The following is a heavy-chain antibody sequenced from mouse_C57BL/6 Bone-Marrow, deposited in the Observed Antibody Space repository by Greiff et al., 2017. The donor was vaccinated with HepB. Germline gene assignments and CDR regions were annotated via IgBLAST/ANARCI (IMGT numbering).Heavy chain of an antibody. CDR1: GYTFTDYY. J-gene: IGHJ1*03. CDR2: INPYNGGT. V-gene: IGHV1-19*01. Sequence: VQLQQPGPVLVKPGASVKMSCKASGYTFTDYYMNWVKQSHGKSLEWIGVINPYNGGTSYNQKFKGKATLTVDKSSSTAYMELNSLTSEDSAVYYCAREGYWYFDVWGTGTTVTVSS. CDR3: AREGYWYFDV.